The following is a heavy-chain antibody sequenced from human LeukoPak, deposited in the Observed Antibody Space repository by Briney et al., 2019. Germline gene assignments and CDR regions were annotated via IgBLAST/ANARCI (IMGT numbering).Heavy chain of an antibody. CDR2: ISSSSSYI. D-gene: IGHD2/OR15-2a*01. V-gene: IGHV3-21*01. J-gene: IGHJ4*02. CDR3: AKDQRPFYGPLSGSFDY. CDR1: GFTFSSYS. Sequence: GGSLRLSCAASGFTFSSYSMNWVRQAPGKGLEWVSSISSSSSYIYYADSVKGRFTISRDNSKNTLYLQMNSLRAEDTAVYYCAKDQRPFYGPLSGSFDYWGQGTLVTVSS.